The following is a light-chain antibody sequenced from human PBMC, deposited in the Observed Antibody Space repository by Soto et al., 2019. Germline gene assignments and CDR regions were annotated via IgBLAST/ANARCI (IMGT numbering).Light chain of an antibody. J-gene: IGLJ1*01. CDR3: SSYTTSSTRV. CDR1: SSDLGIYNY. CDR2: EVT. V-gene: IGLV2-14*01. Sequence: QSALTQPASVSGSPGQSITISCSGSSSDLGIYNYVSWYQQHPGKVPKLIIFEVTNRPPGVSNRFSGSKSGNTASLTISGLQAEDEAHYYCSSYTTSSTRVFGTGTKVTVL.